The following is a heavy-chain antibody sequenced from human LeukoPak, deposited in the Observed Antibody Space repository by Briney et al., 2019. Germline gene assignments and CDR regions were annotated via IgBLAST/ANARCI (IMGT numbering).Heavy chain of an antibody. V-gene: IGHV3-23*01. CDR3: APFPGKSSSVLDY. J-gene: IGHJ4*02. CDR2: ISGSGGST. D-gene: IGHD6-19*01. CDR1: GFTFSSYA. Sequence: GGSLRLSCAASGFTFSSYAMSWVRQAPGKGLEWVTAISGSGGSTYYADSVKGQFTISRDNSKITLYLQMNSLRAEDTAVYYCAPFPGKSSSVLDYWGQGTLVTVSS.